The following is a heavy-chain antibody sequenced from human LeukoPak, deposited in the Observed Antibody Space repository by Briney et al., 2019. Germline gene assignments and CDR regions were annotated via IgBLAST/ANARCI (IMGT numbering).Heavy chain of an antibody. J-gene: IGHJ5*02. CDR3: ARGASGSSP. V-gene: IGHV4-34*01. CDR2: INHSGST. Sequence: SETLSLTCAVYGGFFSGYYWSWVRQPPGKGLEWIGEINHSGSTNYNPSLKSRVTISVDTSKNQFSLKLSSVTAADTAVYYCARGASGSSPWGQGTLVTVSS. D-gene: IGHD1-26*01. CDR1: GGFFSGYY.